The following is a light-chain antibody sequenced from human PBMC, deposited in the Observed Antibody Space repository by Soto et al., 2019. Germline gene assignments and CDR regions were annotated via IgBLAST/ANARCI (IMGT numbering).Light chain of an antibody. CDR3: CSNAGSHVV. J-gene: IGLJ2*01. Sequence: QSALTQPRSVSGSPGQSVTISCSGTTSDVGRYKYVSWYQHHPGKAPKLMFYDVNERPSGVPDRFSASKSGNTASLTISGLRAEEGADYYPCSNAGSHVVFGGG. CDR1: TSDVGRYKY. V-gene: IGLV2-11*01. CDR2: DVN.